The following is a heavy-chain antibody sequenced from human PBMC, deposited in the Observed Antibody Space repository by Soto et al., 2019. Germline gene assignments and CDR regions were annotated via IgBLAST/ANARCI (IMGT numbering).Heavy chain of an antibody. Sequence: HPGGSLRLSCAASGFTFSSYGMHWVRQAPGKGLEWVAVISYDGSNKYYADSVKGRFTISRDNSKNTLYLQMNSLRAEDTAVYYCAKDPEFTYGYSYGYGPYYFDYWGQGTLVTVSS. CDR2: ISYDGSNK. J-gene: IGHJ4*02. D-gene: IGHD5-18*01. CDR1: GFTFSSYG. V-gene: IGHV3-30*18. CDR3: AKDPEFTYGYSYGYGPYYFDY.